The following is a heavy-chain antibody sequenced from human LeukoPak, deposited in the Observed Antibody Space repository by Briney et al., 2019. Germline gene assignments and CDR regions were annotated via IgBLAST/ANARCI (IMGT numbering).Heavy chain of an antibody. V-gene: IGHV3-23*01. J-gene: IGHJ4*02. D-gene: IGHD5-12*01. CDR1: GFTFSTYA. CDR3: AKSRSGYALFDY. CDR2: ISGSDDGT. Sequence: GGSLRLSCAASGFTFSTYAMSWVRQIPGKGLEWVSAISGSDDGTYYADSVKGRFTISRDNSKNTLYLQMKSLRDDDTAVYYCAKSRSGYALFDYWGQGTLVTVSS.